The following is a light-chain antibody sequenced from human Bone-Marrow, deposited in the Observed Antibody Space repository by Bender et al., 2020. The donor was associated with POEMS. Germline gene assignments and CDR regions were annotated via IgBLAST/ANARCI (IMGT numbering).Light chain of an antibody. CDR3: QAWDSNAGV. CDR1: SSDIGSYNL. J-gene: IGLJ3*02. V-gene: IGLV2-14*02. Sequence: QSALTQPASVSGSPGQSITIPCTGTSSDIGSYNLVSWYQQHPGKAPKLIIYDVTERPLGVPDRFSGSKSGNTASLTISGLQAEDEADYYCQAWDSNAGVFGGGTKLTVL. CDR2: DVT.